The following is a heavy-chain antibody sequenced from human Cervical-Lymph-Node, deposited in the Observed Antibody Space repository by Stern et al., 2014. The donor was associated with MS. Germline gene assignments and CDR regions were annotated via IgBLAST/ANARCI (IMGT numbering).Heavy chain of an antibody. V-gene: IGHV1-46*01. J-gene: IGHJ6*02. D-gene: IGHD2/OR15-2a*01. CDR2: INPSGGRT. CDR1: GYTFTSDY. CDR3: ARQNYYNGMDV. Sequence: QEQLVESGAEVKKPGASVKVSCKASGYTFTSDYMHWVRQAPGQGLEWMGIINPSGGRTSYAQKFQGRVTMTRDTSTSTVHMELSSLRSEDTAVYYCARQNYYNGMDVWGQGTTVTVSS.